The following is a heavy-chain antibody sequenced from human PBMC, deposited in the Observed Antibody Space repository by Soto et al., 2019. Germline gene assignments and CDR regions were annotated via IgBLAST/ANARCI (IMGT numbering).Heavy chain of an antibody. D-gene: IGHD2-2*01. V-gene: IGHV3-30*18. CDR3: AKIGYCSSTSCYDLGIDY. J-gene: IGHJ4*02. Sequence: QVQLVESGGGVVQPGRSLRLSCAASGFTFSSYGMHWVRQAPGEGLEWVAVISYDGSNKYYADSVKGRFTISRDNSKNTLYLQMNSLRAEDTAVYYCAKIGYCSSTSCYDLGIDYWGQGTLVTVS. CDR1: GFTFSSYG. CDR2: ISYDGSNK.